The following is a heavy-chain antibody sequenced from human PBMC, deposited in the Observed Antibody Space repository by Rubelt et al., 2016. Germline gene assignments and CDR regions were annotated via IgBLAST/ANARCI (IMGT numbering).Heavy chain of an antibody. Sequence: EVKLVESGEGLVQPGGSLRLSCAASGFSFSNYAMYWVRQAPGKGLEWVSSIRGNGGRTYYADSVKCRLTISSDNSWNTLYLQRNSLRAEDTAVYYCAKDLVDGGATWNPDVWGQGTTVTVSS. V-gene: IGHV3-23*04. CDR2: IRGNGGRT. J-gene: IGHJ6*02. CDR3: AKDLVDGGATWNPDV. D-gene: IGHD1-26*01. CDR1: GFSFSNYA.